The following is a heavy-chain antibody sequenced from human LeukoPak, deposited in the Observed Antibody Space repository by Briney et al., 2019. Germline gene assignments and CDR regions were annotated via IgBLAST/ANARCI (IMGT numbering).Heavy chain of an antibody. J-gene: IGHJ4*02. D-gene: IGHD4-11*01. Sequence: GGSLRLSCAASGFTFSSYAMSWVRQDPGEGLEWVSTIGGSGANTYYADSLRGRFTISRDNAKNTLYLQMNSLRAEDTAVYYCAKRGVYGNFYFDYWGQGTLATVSS. V-gene: IGHV3-23*01. CDR3: AKRGVYGNFYFDY. CDR2: IGGSGANT. CDR1: GFTFSSYA.